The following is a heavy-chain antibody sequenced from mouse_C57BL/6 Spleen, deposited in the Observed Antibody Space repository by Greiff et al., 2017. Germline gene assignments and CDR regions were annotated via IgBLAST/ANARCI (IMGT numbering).Heavy chain of an antibody. J-gene: IGHJ2*01. Sequence: EVQLQQSGTVLARPGASVKMSCKTSGYTFTSYWMHWVKQRPGQGLEWIGAIYPGNSDTSYNQKFKGKAKLTAVTSASTAYMELSSLTNEDSAVYYWTREGGSNHLYYFDYWGQGTTLTVSS. CDR1: GYTFTSYW. CDR3: TREGGSNHLYYFDY. CDR2: IYPGNSDT. V-gene: IGHV1-5*01. D-gene: IGHD1-1*01.